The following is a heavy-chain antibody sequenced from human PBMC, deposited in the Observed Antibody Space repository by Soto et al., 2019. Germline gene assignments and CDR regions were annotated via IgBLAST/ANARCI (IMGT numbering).Heavy chain of an antibody. Sequence: GGSLRLSCAASGFTFSGYGMHWVRQAPGKGLEWVAVIWHDGKNKYYADSVKGRFTISRDNSMNTLYLQMNSLGAEDTAVYYCARDRGHDAPMDVWGQGTTVTVSS. CDR3: ARDRGHDAPMDV. V-gene: IGHV3-33*01. CDR1: GFTFSGYG. D-gene: IGHD3-10*01. CDR2: IWHDGKNK. J-gene: IGHJ6*02.